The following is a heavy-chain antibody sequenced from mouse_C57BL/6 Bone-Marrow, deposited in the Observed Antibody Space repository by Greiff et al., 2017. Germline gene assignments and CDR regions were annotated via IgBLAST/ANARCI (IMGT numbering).Heavy chain of an antibody. D-gene: IGHD2-3*01. CDR1: GYTFTSYW. CDR3: ARSDYDDDFDV. CDR2: IYPGSGST. Sequence: QVQLQQSGAELVKPGASVKMSCKASGYTFTSYWITWVKQRPGQGLEWIGDIYPGSGSTNYNEKFKSKATLTVDTPSSTAYMQLSSLTSEDSAVYYCARSDYDDDFDVWGTGTTVTVSS. J-gene: IGHJ1*03. V-gene: IGHV1-55*01.